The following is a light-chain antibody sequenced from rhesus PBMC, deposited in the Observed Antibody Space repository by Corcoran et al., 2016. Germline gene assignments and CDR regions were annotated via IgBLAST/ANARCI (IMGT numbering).Light chain of an antibody. J-gene: IGKJ3*01. CDR1: ENVNNY. CDR3: QHNYGTPFT. CDR2: KAS. V-gene: IGKV1-74*01. Sequence: DIQMTQSPSSLSASVGDRVTITCRTSENVNNYLNWYQQKPGKAPKLLIYKASTLQSGVPSRFSGSGSETDYTFNISSLQSEDVATYYCQHNYGTPFTFGPGTKLDIK.